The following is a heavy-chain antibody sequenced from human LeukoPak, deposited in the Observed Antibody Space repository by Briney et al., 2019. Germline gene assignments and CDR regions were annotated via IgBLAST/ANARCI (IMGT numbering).Heavy chain of an antibody. CDR2: IYYSGST. V-gene: IGHV4-30-4*08. D-gene: IGHD6-6*01. Sequence: SQTLSLTCTVSGGSISSGDYYWSWIRQPPGKGLEWIGYIYYSGSTYYNPSLKSRVTISVDTSKNQFSLKLSSVTAADTAVYYCARRHGAARYYYYYMDVWGKGTTVTVSS. J-gene: IGHJ6*03. CDR3: ARRHGAARYYYYYMDV. CDR1: GGSISSGDYY.